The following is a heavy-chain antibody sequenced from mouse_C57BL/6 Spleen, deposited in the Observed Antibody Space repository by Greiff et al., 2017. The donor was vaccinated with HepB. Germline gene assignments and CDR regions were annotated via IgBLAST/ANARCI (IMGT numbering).Heavy chain of an antibody. Sequence: EVQVVESGGGLVQPKGSLKLSCAASGFSFNTYAMNWVRQAPGKGLEWVARIRSKSNNYATYYADSVKDRFTISRDDSESMLYLQMNNLKTEDTAMYYCVRHGYEYFDVWGTGTTVTVSS. D-gene: IGHD2-2*01. CDR3: VRHGYEYFDV. V-gene: IGHV10-1*01. CDR2: IRSKSNNYAT. J-gene: IGHJ1*03. CDR1: GFSFNTYA.